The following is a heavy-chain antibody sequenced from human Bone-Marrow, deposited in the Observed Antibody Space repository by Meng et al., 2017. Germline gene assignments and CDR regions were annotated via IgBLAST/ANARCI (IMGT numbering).Heavy chain of an antibody. Sequence: GESLKISCAASGFTFSNSDMNWVRQAPGKGLEWVSSISSSSSYIYYADSVKGRFTISRDNAKNSLYLQMNSLRAEDTAVYYCARDSFDFRKIYYFDYWGQGTLVTVSS. CDR2: ISSSSSYI. J-gene: IGHJ4*02. CDR3: ARDSFDFRKIYYFDY. V-gene: IGHV3-21*01. CDR1: GFTFSNSD. D-gene: IGHD1-14*01.